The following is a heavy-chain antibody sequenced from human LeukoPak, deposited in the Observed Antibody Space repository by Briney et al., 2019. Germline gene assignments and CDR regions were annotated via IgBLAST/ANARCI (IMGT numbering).Heavy chain of an antibody. V-gene: IGHV4-31*11. Sequence: SETLSLTCAVSGGSISSGGYSWTWIRQPPGEGLEWIGYIYYTGSVDYNASLKSRLTISLDTSKNRFSLKLNSVTAADTAVYYCARDHSYYFGSQTSTLDVWGQGTAVTVSS. J-gene: IGHJ6*02. CDR2: IYYTGSV. CDR1: GGSISSGGYS. CDR3: ARDHSYYFGSQTSTLDV. D-gene: IGHD3-10*01.